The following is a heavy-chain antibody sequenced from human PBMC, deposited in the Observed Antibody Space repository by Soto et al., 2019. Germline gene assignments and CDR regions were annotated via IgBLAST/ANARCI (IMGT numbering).Heavy chain of an antibody. Sequence: GSLRLSCAASGFTFSSYSMNWVRQAPGKGLEWVSYISSSSSTIYYADSVKGRFTISRDNAKNSLYLQMNSLRDEDTAVYYCARDQGLYDSSGYPNYYYGMDVWGQGTTVTVSS. D-gene: IGHD3-22*01. J-gene: IGHJ6*02. CDR3: ARDQGLYDSSGYPNYYYGMDV. CDR1: GFTFSSYS. CDR2: ISSSSSTI. V-gene: IGHV3-48*02.